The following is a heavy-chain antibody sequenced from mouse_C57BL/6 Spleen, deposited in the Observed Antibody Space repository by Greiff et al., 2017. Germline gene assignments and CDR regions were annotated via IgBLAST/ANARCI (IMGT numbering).Heavy chain of an antibody. D-gene: IGHD2-4*01. J-gene: IGHJ2*01. CDR3: ARIYDYEVLDY. Sequence: EVMLVESGGGLVKPGGSLKLSCAASGFTFSSYAMSWVRQTPEKRLEWVATISDGGSYTYYPDNVKGRFTISRDNAKNNLYLQMSHLKSEDTAMYYCARIYDYEVLDYWGQGTTLTVSS. CDR1: GFTFSSYA. CDR2: ISDGGSYT. V-gene: IGHV5-4*03.